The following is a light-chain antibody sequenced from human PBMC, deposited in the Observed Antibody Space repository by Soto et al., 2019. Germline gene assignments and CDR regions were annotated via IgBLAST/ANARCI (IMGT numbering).Light chain of an antibody. CDR1: SSDVGTYNL. V-gene: IGLV2-23*01. Sequence: QSVLTQPASVSGSPGQSITISCTGTSSDVGTYNLVSWYQHHPGKAPKLMIYEGYNRPSGVSNRFSGSKSGNTASLTISGLQAEDEADYYCCSYAGSSTYVFGTGTKGTVL. CDR2: EGY. CDR3: CSYAGSSTYV. J-gene: IGLJ1*01.